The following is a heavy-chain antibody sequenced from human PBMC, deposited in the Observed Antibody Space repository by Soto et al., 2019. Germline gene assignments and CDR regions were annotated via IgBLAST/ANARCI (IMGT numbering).Heavy chain of an antibody. CDR1: GYTFTHYY. V-gene: IGHV1-46*01. CDR3: ATSVNSAMAFDY. Sequence: QVQLVQSGAEVKKPGASVKVSCKASGYTFTHYYIHWVRQAPGQGLEWMGIINPNGGSTTYAQKSPAGFTMTRDTSTSTVYMELSSLRSEDSAVYYCATSVNSAMAFDYWGQGTLVTVSS. CDR2: INPNGGST. J-gene: IGHJ4*02. D-gene: IGHD5-18*01.